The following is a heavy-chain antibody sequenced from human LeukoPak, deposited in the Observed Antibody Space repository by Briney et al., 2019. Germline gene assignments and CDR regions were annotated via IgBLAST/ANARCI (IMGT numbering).Heavy chain of an antibody. CDR1: GGSFSGYY. CDR2: INHSGST. J-gene: IGHJ6*04. CDR3: ARVGTMVRGVRYGMDV. V-gene: IGHV4-34*01. Sequence: PSETLSLTCAVYGGSFSGYYWSWIRQPPGKGLEWIGEINHSGSTNYNPSLKSRVTISVDTSKNQFSLKLSSVTAADTAVYYCARVGTMVRGVRYGMDVWGKGTTVTVSS. D-gene: IGHD3-10*01.